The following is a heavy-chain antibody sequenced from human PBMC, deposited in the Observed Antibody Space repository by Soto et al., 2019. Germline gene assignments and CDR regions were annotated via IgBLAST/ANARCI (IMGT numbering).Heavy chain of an antibody. V-gene: IGHV1-3*01. D-gene: IGHD3-22*01. CDR1: GYTFTSYA. CDR3: ARDSGGYYYDWFDP. J-gene: IGHJ5*02. CDR2: INAGNGNT. Sequence: ASVKVSCKASGYTFTSYAMLWVRQAPGQRLEWMGWINAGNGNTKYSQKFQGRVTITRDTSASTAYMELSSLRSVDTAVYYCARDSGGYYYDWFDPWGQGTLVTVSS.